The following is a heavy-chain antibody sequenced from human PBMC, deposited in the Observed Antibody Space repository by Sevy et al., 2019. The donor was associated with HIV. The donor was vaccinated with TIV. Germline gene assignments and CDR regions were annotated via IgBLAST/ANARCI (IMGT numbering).Heavy chain of an antibody. V-gene: IGHV1-46*03. CDR1: GYTFTSYY. Sequence: ASVKVSCKASGYTFTSYYMHWVRQAPGQGLEWMGMINPSGGSTSYAQRFQGRVTMTRDTSTSTVYMELSSLRSEDTAVYYCARDITMVQGVIIRPSNYGMDVWGQGTTVTVSS. J-gene: IGHJ6*02. D-gene: IGHD3-10*01. CDR3: ARDITMVQGVIIRPSNYGMDV. CDR2: INPSGGST.